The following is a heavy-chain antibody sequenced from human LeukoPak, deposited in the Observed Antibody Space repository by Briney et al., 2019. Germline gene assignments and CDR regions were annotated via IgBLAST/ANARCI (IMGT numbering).Heavy chain of an antibody. CDR1: GLTFSSHW. CDR3: AAKDFSSGYFHF. Sequence: GSLRLSCAASGLTFSSHWMHWVRQPPGKGLEWIGEIYHSGSTNYNPSLKSRVTISVDRSNNQFSLKLNSVTAADTAIYFCAAKDFSSGYFHFWGQGTLVTVSS. CDR2: IYHSGST. J-gene: IGHJ4*02. D-gene: IGHD3-22*01. V-gene: IGHV4-4*01.